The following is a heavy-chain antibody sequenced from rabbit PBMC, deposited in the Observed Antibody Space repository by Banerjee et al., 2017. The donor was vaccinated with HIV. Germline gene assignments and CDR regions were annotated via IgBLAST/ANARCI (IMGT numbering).Heavy chain of an antibody. D-gene: IGHD7-1*01. J-gene: IGHJ4*01. CDR2: IYTGSGGST. CDR3: ARRYSAYNYANDL. CDR1: GFSFSSSYY. V-gene: IGHV1S40*01. Sequence: QSLEESGGDLVQPGGSLTLTCTASGFSFSSSYYMCWVRQAPGKGLEWIACIYTGSGGSTYYASWAKGRFTISKTSSTTVTLQMTSLTAADTATYFCARRYSAYNYANDLWGQGTLVTVS.